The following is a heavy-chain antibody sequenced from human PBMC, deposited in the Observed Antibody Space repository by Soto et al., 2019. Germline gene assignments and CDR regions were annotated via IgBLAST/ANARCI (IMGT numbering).Heavy chain of an antibody. V-gene: IGHV4-59*08. CDR2: IYYTGSA. CDR3: ATRSGDYVGWFDP. Sequence: SETLSLTCTVSGDSISSYYWSWIRQPPGKGLEWVGYIYYTGSAIYNPSLESRLAIALDTSKNQFSLRLSSVTAADTAVYYCATRSGDYVGWFDPWGQGTRVTVSS. J-gene: IGHJ5*02. CDR1: GDSISSYY. D-gene: IGHD4-17*01.